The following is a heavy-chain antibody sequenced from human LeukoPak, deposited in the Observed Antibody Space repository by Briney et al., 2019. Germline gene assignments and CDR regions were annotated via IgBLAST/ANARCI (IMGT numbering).Heavy chain of an antibody. D-gene: IGHD3-3*01. V-gene: IGHV3-48*01. Sequence: GGSLRLSCAASGFTFSSYSMNWVRQAPGKGLEWVSYISSSSSTIYYADSVKGRFTISRDNAKNTLYLQMNSLRAEDTAVYYCARDSKTYYDFWSGPGGYFDLWGRGTLVTVSS. CDR2: ISSSSSTI. CDR3: ARDSKTYYDFWSGPGGYFDL. J-gene: IGHJ2*01. CDR1: GFTFSSYS.